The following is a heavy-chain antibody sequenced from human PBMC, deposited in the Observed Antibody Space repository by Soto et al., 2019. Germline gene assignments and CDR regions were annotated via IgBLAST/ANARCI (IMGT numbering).Heavy chain of an antibody. CDR3: TRCQDNSDYVRAMNWFDP. D-gene: IGHD4-17*01. J-gene: IGHJ5*02. CDR1: GASSSSGGDY. Sequence: PSETLSLTCTVSGASSSSGGDYWSWIRQHPGKGLEYIGYIYYSGSTYYNPSLKSRVTMSVDTSKNQFSLKLSSVTAADTAVYYCTRCQDNSDYVRAMNWFDPWGQGTLVTVSS. CDR2: IYYSGST. V-gene: IGHV4-31*03.